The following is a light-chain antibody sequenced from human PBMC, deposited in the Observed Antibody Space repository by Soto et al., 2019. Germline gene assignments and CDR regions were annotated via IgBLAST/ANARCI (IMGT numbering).Light chain of an antibody. V-gene: IGKV3-20*01. CDR3: QQYGGSPRT. CDR2: GAS. J-gene: IGKJ1*01. Sequence: EIVLTQSPGTLSLSPGEGATRSSRASQSISSNFLAWYQQKRGQAPRLLIHGASNRATGIPDRFSGSGSGTDLTLTITRLEPEDFAVYYCQQYGGSPRTFGQGTKVDIK. CDR1: QSISSNF.